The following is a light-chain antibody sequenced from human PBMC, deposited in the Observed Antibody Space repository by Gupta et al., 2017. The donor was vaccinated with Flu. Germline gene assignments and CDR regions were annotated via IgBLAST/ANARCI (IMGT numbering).Light chain of an antibody. V-gene: IGLV3-25*01. Sequence: QSPVLVIYKDSERPSGIPARFSGASSGTTVTLTISGAQAEDAADYYCLSSDTSGAWVFGGGTKLTVL. CDR3: LSSDTSGAWV. J-gene: IGLJ3*02. CDR2: KDS.